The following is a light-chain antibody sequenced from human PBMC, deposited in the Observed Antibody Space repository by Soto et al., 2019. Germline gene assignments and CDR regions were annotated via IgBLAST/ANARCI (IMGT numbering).Light chain of an antibody. CDR1: SSNVGKNY. CDR3: GTWDSNLSGVV. V-gene: IGLV1-51*01. Sequence: QSVLTQPPSVSAAPGQQISIPCSGSSSNVGKNYVSWYQQLPGTAPKLLIYDNSQRPSGIPDRFSGSKSGTSATLGITGLQAGDEADYYCGTWDSNLSGVVLGGGTKLTVL. J-gene: IGLJ2*01. CDR2: DNS.